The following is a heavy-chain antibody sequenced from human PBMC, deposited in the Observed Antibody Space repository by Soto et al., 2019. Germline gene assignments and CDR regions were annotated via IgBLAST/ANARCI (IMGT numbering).Heavy chain of an antibody. D-gene: IGHD3-10*01. CDR2: ISSSGSTI. J-gene: IGHJ6*02. V-gene: IGHV3-11*01. CDR1: GFTFSDYY. Sequence: QVQLVESGGGLVKPGGSLRLSCAASGFTFSDYYMSWIRQAPGKGLEWVSYISSSGSTIYYADSVKGRFTISRDNAKNALYRQMTSLRAEDTAVYYCASLYGSGSYFGYYYGMDVWGQGTTVTVSS. CDR3: ASLYGSGSYFGYYYGMDV.